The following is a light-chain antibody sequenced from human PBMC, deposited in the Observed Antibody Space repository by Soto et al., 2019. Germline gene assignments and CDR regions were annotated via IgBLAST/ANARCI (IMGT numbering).Light chain of an antibody. CDR3: QQFSSYPLT. J-gene: IGKJ4*01. CDR1: QTVRNNY. Sequence: EFLLTQSRGTLSLWPGEISTLSCRSSQTVRNNYLAWYQQKPGQAPRLLIYDASSRATGIPDRFSGGGSGTDFTLTISRLEPEDFAVYYCQQFSSYPLTFGGGTKVDIK. CDR2: DAS. V-gene: IGKV3-20*01.